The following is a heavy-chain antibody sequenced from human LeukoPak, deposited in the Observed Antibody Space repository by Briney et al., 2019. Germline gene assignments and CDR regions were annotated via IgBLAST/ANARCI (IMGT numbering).Heavy chain of an antibody. Sequence: QPVRSLRLSCAAAGFTFSRYGMHWVRQATCKGLEWLSDISNDASYETYADSVKRRFTISRDNSKKTLYLQMNSLRAYDTAVYHCAKDLIVSGTGTIRDYWGQGTRLTVSS. J-gene: IGHJ4*02. CDR1: GFTFSRYG. V-gene: IGHV3-30*18. CDR2: ISNDASYE. D-gene: IGHD5/OR15-5a*01. CDR3: AKDLIVSGTGTIRDY.